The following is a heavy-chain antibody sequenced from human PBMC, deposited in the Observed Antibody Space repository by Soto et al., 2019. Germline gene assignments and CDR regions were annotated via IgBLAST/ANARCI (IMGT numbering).Heavy chain of an antibody. J-gene: IGHJ4*02. CDR1: GFTFSSYA. V-gene: IGHV3-23*01. CDR2: ISGGGGST. Sequence: PGGSLRLSCAASGFTFSSYAMSWVRQAPGKGLEWVSAISGGGGSTYYADSVKGRFTISRDNSKNTLYLQMSSLRAEDTAVYYCAKNSPPYYFDTSGYVDYWGQGTLVNVSS. CDR3: AKNSPPYYFDTSGYVDY. D-gene: IGHD3-22*01.